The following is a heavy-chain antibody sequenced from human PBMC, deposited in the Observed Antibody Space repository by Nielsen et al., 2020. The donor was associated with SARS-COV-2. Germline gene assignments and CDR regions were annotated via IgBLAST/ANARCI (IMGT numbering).Heavy chain of an antibody. V-gene: IGHV3-30*04. D-gene: IGHD3-10*01. CDR3: AKDSGSGNYGMDV. J-gene: IGHJ6*02. CDR1: GFSLRSYA. Sequence: GESLKISCAASGFSLRSYAMHWVRQAPGKGLEWVAVISYDGSNKYYADSVKGRFTISRDNSKNTLYLQMNSLRAEDTAVYYCAKDSGSGNYGMDVWGQGTTVTVSS. CDR2: ISYDGSNK.